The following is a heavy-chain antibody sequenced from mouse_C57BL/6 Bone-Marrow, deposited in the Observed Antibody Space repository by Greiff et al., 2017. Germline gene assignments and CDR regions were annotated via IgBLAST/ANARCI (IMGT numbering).Heavy chain of an antibody. CDR2: ISNLAYSI. J-gene: IGHJ1*03. D-gene: IGHD2-1*01. Sequence: EVQVVESGGGLVQPGGSLKLSCAASGFTFSDYGMAWVRQAPRKGPEWVAFISNLAYSIYYADTVTGRFTISRENAKNTLYLERSSLRSEDTAMYYCARQRGNYWYFDVWGTGTTVTVSA. CDR3: ARQRGNYWYFDV. CDR1: GFTFSDYG. V-gene: IGHV5-15*01.